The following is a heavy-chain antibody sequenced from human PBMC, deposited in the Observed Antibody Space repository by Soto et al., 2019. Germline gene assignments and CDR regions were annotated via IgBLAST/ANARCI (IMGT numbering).Heavy chain of an antibody. J-gene: IGHJ5*02. D-gene: IGHD3-22*01. CDR1: GGTFSSYT. CDR3: ARDRAMIVVDNWFDP. Sequence: GASVKVSCKASGGTFSSYTISWVRQAPGQGLEWMGRIIPILGIANYAQKFQGRVTITADKSTSTAYMELSSLRSEDTAVYYCARDRAMIVVDNWFDPWGQGTLVTVSS. CDR2: IIPILGIA. V-gene: IGHV1-69*04.